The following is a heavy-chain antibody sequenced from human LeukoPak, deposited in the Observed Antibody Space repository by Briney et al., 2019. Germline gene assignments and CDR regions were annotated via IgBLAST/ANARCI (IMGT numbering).Heavy chain of an antibody. J-gene: IGHJ3*02. V-gene: IGHV4-31*03. CDR2: IYYSGST. CDR1: GGSISSGGYY. D-gene: IGHD3-22*01. Sequence: PSQTLSLTCTVSGGSISSGGYYWSWIRQHPGKGLEWIGYIYYSGSTYYNPSLKSRVTISVDTSKNQFSLKLSSVTAADTAVYYCARDFNYYDSSGYFDIWGQGTMVTVSS. CDR3: ARDFNYYDSSGYFDI.